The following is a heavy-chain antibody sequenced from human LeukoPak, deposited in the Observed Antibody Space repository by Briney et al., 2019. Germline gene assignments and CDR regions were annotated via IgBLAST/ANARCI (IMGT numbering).Heavy chain of an antibody. Sequence: SETLSLTCAVYGGSFSGYYWSWIRQPPGKGLEWIGYIYYSGSTNYNPSLKSRVTISVDTSKNQFSLKLSSVTAADTAVYYCARERSDAFDIWGQGTMVTVSS. V-gene: IGHV4-59*01. D-gene: IGHD3-10*01. J-gene: IGHJ3*02. CDR2: IYYSGST. CDR3: ARERSDAFDI. CDR1: GGSFSGYY.